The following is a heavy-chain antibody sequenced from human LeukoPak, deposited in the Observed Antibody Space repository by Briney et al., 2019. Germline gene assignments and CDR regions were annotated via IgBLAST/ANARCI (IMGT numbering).Heavy chain of an antibody. D-gene: IGHD3-22*01. CDR2: ISGGGGRT. CDR3: ARADYYETSGPFGY. CDR1: GFTFNSYA. V-gene: IGHV3-23*01. Sequence: GESLRLSCAASGFTFNSYAMSWVRQAPGKGLEWVSTISGGGGRTWYADSVKGRFTISRDNSKNTVDVQLNSLRAEDTAVYYCARADYYETSGPFGYWGQGTLVIVSS. J-gene: IGHJ4*02.